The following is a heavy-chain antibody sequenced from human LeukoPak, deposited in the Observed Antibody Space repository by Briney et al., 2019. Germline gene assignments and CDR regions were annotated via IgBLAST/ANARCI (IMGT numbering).Heavy chain of an antibody. CDR2: ICPDGTGI. Sequence: GGSLRLSCAASGFIFSFYCMHWVRQAPGKGPMWVSRICPDGTGISYADSVKARFTTSRDNAKNTVYLQMNSLREEDTAVYYCARRYLDYWGQGTLVTVSS. J-gene: IGHJ4*02. CDR1: GFIFSFYC. V-gene: IGHV3-74*01. CDR3: ARRYLDY.